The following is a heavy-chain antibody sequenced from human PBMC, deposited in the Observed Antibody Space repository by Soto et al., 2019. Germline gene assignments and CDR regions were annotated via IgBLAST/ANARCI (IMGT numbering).Heavy chain of an antibody. CDR3: TRGRTAAAGYYYGMDV. CDR1: GFTFGDYA. V-gene: IGHV3-49*03. CDR2: IRSKAYGGTT. D-gene: IGHD6-13*01. Sequence: GGSLRLSCTASGFTFGDYAMSWFRQAPGKGLEWVGFIRSKAYGGTTEYAASVKGRFTISRDDSKSIAYLQMNSLKTEDTAVYYCTRGRTAAAGYYYGMDVWGQGTTVTVSS. J-gene: IGHJ6*02.